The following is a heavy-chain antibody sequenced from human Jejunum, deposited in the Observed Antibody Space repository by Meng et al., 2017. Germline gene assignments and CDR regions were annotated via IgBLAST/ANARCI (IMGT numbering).Heavy chain of an antibody. J-gene: IGHJ5*02. Sequence: GRLPESGPGLVKPSGTLSLTCAGSGASISDSNWWSWVRQPPGKGLEWIGEIYHTGTPNYNPSLKSRVTMSLDKSKNQFSLELTSVTAADTAVYYCARDLLGPAIAATGWFDPWGQGTLVTVSS. CDR3: ARDLLGPAIAATGWFDP. V-gene: IGHV4-4*02. D-gene: IGHD6-13*01. CDR1: GASISDSNW. CDR2: IYHTGTP.